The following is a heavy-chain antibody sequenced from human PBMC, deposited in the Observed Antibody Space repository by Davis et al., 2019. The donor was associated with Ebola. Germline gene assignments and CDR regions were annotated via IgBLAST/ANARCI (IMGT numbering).Heavy chain of an antibody. CDR1: GFTFGNYA. CDR3: AKDTSNIWFDI. Sequence: GESLKISCAGSGFTFGNYAMTWARQAPGKGLEWVSAVTSSGGSTYYADSVKGRFTISRDNSKNTLYLQMNGLRVEDTAIYYCAKDTSNIWFDIWGQGTMVTVSS. J-gene: IGHJ3*02. CDR2: VTSSGGST. V-gene: IGHV3-23*01. D-gene: IGHD1-26*01.